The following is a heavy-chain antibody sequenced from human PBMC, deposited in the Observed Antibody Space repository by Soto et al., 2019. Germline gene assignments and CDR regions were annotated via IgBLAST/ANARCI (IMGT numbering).Heavy chain of an antibody. CDR2: ISAYNGNT. CDR1: GYTFTSYG. CDR3: ARDPYYYDSSGSQDAFDI. J-gene: IGHJ3*02. V-gene: IGHV1-18*04. Sequence: GASVKVSCKASGYTFTSYGISWVRQAPGQGLEWMGWISAYNGNTNYAQKLQGRVTMTTDTSTSTAYMELRSLRSDDTAVYYCARDPYYYDSSGSQDAFDIWGQGTMVTVSS. D-gene: IGHD3-22*01.